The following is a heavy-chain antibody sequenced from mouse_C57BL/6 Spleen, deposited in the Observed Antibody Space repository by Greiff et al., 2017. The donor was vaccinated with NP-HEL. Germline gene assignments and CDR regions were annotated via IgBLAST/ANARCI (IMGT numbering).Heavy chain of an antibody. CDR1: GYTFTSYW. J-gene: IGHJ4*01. V-gene: IGHV1-50*01. CDR3: ARDKLGYARDY. Sequence: VQLQQPGAELVKPGASVKLSCKASGYTFTSYWMQWVKQRPGQGLEWIGEIDPSDSYTNYNQKFKGKATLTVDKSSSTAYMQLSSLTSEDSAVYYCARDKLGYARDYWGQGTSVTVSS. CDR2: IDPSDSYT. D-gene: IGHD3-3*01.